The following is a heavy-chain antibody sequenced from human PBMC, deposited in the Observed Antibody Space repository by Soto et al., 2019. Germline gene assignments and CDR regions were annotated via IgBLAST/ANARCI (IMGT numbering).Heavy chain of an antibody. CDR2: ISHTGSS. CDR3: ARRGKHSGWAPDS. Sequence: KTSETLSLTCAVYGGSFNEYYWNWLRQSPGKGLECIGEISHTGSSDYNPSLRSRATISVDPSRNQFSLKLTSVTAADTAVYYCARRGKHSGWAPDSWGQGTLVTV. CDR1: GGSFNEYY. J-gene: IGHJ4*02. D-gene: IGHD1-26*01. V-gene: IGHV4-34*01.